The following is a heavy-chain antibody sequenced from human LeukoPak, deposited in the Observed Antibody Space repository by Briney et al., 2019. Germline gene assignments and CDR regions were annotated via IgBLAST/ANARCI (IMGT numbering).Heavy chain of an antibody. CDR2: INTNTGNP. D-gene: IGHD3-9*01. CDR1: GYTFTTYS. V-gene: IGHV7-4-1*02. CDR3: ARAFTYSDILTGYYRTDASDI. Sequence: ASVKVSRKASGYTFTTYSMNWVRQAPGQGLEWMGWINTNTGNPTYAQGFTGRFVFSLDTSVSTTYLQISSLKAEDTAVYYCARAFTYSDILTGYYRTDASDIWGQGTMVTVSS. J-gene: IGHJ3*02.